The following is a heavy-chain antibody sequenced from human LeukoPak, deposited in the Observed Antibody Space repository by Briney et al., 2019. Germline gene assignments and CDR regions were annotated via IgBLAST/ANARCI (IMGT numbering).Heavy chain of an antibody. V-gene: IGHV3-7*01. CDR3: ARELGRYYMDV. J-gene: IGHJ6*03. Sequence: PGGSLRLSCAASGFTFSSYWMGWVRQAPGKGLEWVANIKQDGSEKYYVDSVKGRFTISRDNAKNSLYLQMNSLRAEDTAVYYCARELGRYYMDVWGKGTTVTVSS. CDR1: GFTFSSYW. CDR2: IKQDGSEK.